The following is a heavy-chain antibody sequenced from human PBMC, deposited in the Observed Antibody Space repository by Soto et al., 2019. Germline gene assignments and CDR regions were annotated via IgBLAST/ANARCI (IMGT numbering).Heavy chain of an antibody. CDR3: VRQRGNYFDF. Sequence: SETLSLTCTVSGDSINSRYWSWIRQPPGKGLEWIGYIDYVGSTNYAPSLQSRVTMSVDTSKNQVSLKLRYVTAADTAVYYCVRQRGNYFDFWGQGTLVTVSS. D-gene: IGHD3-10*01. CDR2: IDYVGST. CDR1: GDSINSRY. V-gene: IGHV4-59*11. J-gene: IGHJ4*02.